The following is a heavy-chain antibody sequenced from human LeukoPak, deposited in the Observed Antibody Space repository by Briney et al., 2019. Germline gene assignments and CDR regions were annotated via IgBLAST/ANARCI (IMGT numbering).Heavy chain of an antibody. CDR3: ARGGHRQKEC. CDR2: IHPDGSGK. D-gene: IGHD3-3*01. CDR1: GFTLSNYW. Sequence: GGSLRLSCPAPGFTLSNYWMTWVRQSPGKGLEWVAIIHPDGSGKYYVDSVKGRFTISKDNAKNSLYRQMSSLTAEDTAVYYCARGGHRQKECWGQGTLVTASS. J-gene: IGHJ4*02. V-gene: IGHV3-7*01.